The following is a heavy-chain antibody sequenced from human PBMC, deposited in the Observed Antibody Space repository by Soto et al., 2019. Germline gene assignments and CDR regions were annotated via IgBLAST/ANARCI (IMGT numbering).Heavy chain of an antibody. Sequence: QVQLVESGGGVVQPGRSLRLSCAASGFTFSSYAMHWVRQAPGKGLEWVAVISYDGSNKYYADSVKGRFTISRDNSKNTLYLQMNSLRAEDTAVYYCARDQPYVDYEGYLDYWGQGTLVTVSS. CDR2: ISYDGSNK. J-gene: IGHJ4*02. CDR3: ARDQPYVDYEGYLDY. CDR1: GFTFSSYA. V-gene: IGHV3-30-3*01. D-gene: IGHD4-17*01.